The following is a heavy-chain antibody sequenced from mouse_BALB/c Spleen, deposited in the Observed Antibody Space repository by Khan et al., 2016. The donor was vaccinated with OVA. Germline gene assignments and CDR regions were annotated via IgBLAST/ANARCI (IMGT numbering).Heavy chain of an antibody. CDR2: TNPTNGRT. CDR1: GYTFTSYW. J-gene: IGHJ2*01. V-gene: IGHV1S81*02. Sequence: QVQLQQPGAELVKAGASVKMSCKASGYTFTSYWMHWVKQRLGQGLEWFAETNPTNGRTYYTEKFKSKATLTVDKSSSTAYMLLSGPTFEDSAVYYCARIKKIVATYFDYWGQGTTLTGSS. D-gene: IGHD1-1*01. CDR3: ARIKKIVATYFDY.